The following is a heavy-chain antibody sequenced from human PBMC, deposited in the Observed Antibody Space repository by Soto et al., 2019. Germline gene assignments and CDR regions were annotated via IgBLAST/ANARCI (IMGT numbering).Heavy chain of an antibody. D-gene: IGHD3-10*01. CDR2: ISYDGSNK. CDR1: GFTCSSYG. V-gene: IGHV3-30*18. Sequence: PGGALRLSSAASGFTCSSYGMHWVRQAPGKGLEWVAVISYDGSNKYYADSVKGRFTISRDNSKNTLYLQMNSLRAEDTAVYYCAKDRALVRGVIKPLDYYYGMDVWGQGTTVTVSS. J-gene: IGHJ6*02. CDR3: AKDRALVRGVIKPLDYYYGMDV.